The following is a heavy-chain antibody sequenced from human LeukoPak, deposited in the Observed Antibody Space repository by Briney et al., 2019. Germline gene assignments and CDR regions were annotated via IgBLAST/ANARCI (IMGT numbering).Heavy chain of an antibody. CDR3: ARDYTGDYGDYGRFDP. J-gene: IGHJ5*02. V-gene: IGHV1-69*13. CDR2: IIPIFGTA. Sequence: GASVKVSCKASGGTFSSYAISRVRQAPGQGLEWMGGIIPIFGTANYAQKFQGRVTITADESTSTAYMELSSLRSEDTAVYYCARDYTGDYGDYGRFDPWGQGTLVTVSS. CDR1: GGTFSSYA. D-gene: IGHD4-17*01.